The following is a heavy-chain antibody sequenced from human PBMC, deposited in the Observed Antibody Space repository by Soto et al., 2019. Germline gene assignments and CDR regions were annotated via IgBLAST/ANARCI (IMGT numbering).Heavy chain of an antibody. V-gene: IGHV3-7*03. CDR3: ARDRAYRRFEY. CDR1: GFSFSSAW. J-gene: IGHJ4*02. Sequence: EVQLVESGGGLVQPGGSLRLSCAVSGFSFSSAWMTWIRQAPGKGLERVAIMNEDGSERYYVDSVKGRFTISRDNAKIALFLQMNSLRVEDTAVYFCARDRAYRRFEYWGQGSLVTVSS. D-gene: IGHD4-4*01. CDR2: MNEDGSER.